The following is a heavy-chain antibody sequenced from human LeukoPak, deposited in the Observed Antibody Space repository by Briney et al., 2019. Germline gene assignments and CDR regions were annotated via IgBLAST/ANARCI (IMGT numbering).Heavy chain of an antibody. CDR3: ATQTITLVVVISPFDY. Sequence: GGSLRLSCAASGFTFNTYPMHWVRQAPGKGLEWVALIQDDGATTNYADSVRARFTISRDNSRSTVYLQMNSLKRDDTAVYYCATQTITLVVVISPFDYWGQGALVTVSS. J-gene: IGHJ4*02. V-gene: IGHV3-30*02. CDR1: GFTFNTYP. D-gene: IGHD3-22*01. CDR2: IQDDGATT.